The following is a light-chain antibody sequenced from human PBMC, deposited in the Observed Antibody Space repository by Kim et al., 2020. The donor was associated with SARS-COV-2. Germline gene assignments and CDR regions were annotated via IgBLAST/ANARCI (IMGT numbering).Light chain of an antibody. CDR1: SLRSYY. CDR2: GKN. Sequence: SSELTQDPAVSVALGQTVRITCQGDSLRSYYASWYQQKPGQAPVLVIYGKNNRPSGIPDRFSGSSSGNTASLTITGAQAEDEADYYCNSRDISGNHLVFG. V-gene: IGLV3-19*01. J-gene: IGLJ2*01. CDR3: NSRDISGNHLV.